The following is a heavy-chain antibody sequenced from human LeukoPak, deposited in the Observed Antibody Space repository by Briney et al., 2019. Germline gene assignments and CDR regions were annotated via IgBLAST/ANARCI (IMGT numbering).Heavy chain of an antibody. CDR3: ARDPYDYVWGSYRYPYYFDY. V-gene: IGHV3-23*01. D-gene: IGHD3-16*02. CDR1: GFTFSSYG. CDR2: ISGSGGST. Sequence: GGSLRLSCAASGFTFSSYGMSWVRQAPGKGLEWVSAISGSGGSTYYADSVKGRFTISRDNSKNTLYLQMNSLRAEDTAVYYCARDPYDYVWGSYRYPYYFDYWGQGTLVTVSS. J-gene: IGHJ4*02.